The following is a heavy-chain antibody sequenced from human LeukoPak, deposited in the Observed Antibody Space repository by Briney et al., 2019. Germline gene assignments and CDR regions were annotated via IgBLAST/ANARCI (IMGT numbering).Heavy chain of an antibody. CDR3: ASDLPAATN. CDR1: GFTFSGYS. V-gene: IGHV3-21*06. D-gene: IGHD2-2*01. J-gene: IGHJ4*02. CDR2: ISGDSTYI. Sequence: PGGSLRLSCAASGFTFSGYSMTWVRHAPGKGLEWVSSISGDSTYIFYADSVKGRFTISRDNAQNSLYLQMNTLRAEDTAVYYCASDLPAATNWGRGTLVTVSS.